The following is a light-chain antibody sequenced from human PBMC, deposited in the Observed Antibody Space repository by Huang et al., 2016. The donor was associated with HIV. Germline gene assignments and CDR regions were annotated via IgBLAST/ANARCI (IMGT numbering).Light chain of an antibody. CDR2: EVS. CDR3: MQTMQLPYT. J-gene: IGKJ2*01. V-gene: IGKV2D-29*02. Sequence: DIVMTQTPLSLSVTPGQPASISCKSSESLLHSDGMTCLCWYLQKPGQSPQLLIHEVSTRFSGVPDRFSGSGSGTDFTLKISRVEPEDVGIYYCMQTMQLPYTFGQGAKLEIK. CDR1: ESLLHSDGMTC.